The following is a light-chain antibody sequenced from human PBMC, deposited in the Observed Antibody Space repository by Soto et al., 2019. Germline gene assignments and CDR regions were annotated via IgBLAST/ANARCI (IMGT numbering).Light chain of an antibody. J-gene: IGKJ4*01. CDR1: ERINTY. Sequence: DIQMTQSPSSVSASVGDRVTITCRASERINTYLAWYQQQPGKAPKLLIYAASSLQSGVPSRFSGSGSGTEFTLTISNLQPEDFATYYCQQSYSTPLTFGGGTKVDIK. CDR2: AAS. V-gene: IGKV1-12*01. CDR3: QQSYSTPLT.